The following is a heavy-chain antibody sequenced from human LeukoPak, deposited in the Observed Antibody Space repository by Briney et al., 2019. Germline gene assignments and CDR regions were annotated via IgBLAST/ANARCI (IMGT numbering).Heavy chain of an antibody. CDR1: GVSISYNY. V-gene: IGHV4-59*01. CDR3: ARLVWLGESPGSWFDS. J-gene: IGHJ5*01. CDR2: IFYTGTT. Sequence: PSETLSLPCTVSGVSISYNYWSWIRQPPGKGLEWIGQIFYTGTTEYNPSLKSRVTISPDTSKNQLFLKLNSVTAADTAVYYCARLVWLGESPGSWFDSWGQGTLVTVSS. D-gene: IGHD3-10*01.